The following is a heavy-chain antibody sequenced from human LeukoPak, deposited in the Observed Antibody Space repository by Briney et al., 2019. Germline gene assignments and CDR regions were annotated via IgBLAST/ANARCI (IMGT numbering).Heavy chain of an antibody. Sequence: PSETLSLTCAVYGGSFSGYYWSWIRQPPGKGLEWIGEMNHSGSTNYNPSLKSRVTISVDTSKNQFSLKLSSVTAADTAVYYCARDNLYSYCSSTSCQYYFDYWGQGTLVTVSS. CDR3: ARDNLYSYCSSTSCQYYFDY. V-gene: IGHV4-34*01. J-gene: IGHJ4*02. CDR2: MNHSGST. D-gene: IGHD2-2*01. CDR1: GGSFSGYY.